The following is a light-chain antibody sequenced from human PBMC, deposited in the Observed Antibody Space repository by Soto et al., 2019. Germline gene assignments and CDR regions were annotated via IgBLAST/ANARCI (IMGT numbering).Light chain of an antibody. CDR2: DAF. Sequence: EIVLPQSPATLSLSPGERATLSCRASQGVSSYLAWYQQKPGQAPRLVIYDAFHRATGIPARFSGSGSGTDFTLTISSLEPEDSAVYYCQQGGDWPPITFGQGTRLEIK. CDR1: QGVSSY. CDR3: QQGGDWPPIT. J-gene: IGKJ5*01. V-gene: IGKV3-11*01.